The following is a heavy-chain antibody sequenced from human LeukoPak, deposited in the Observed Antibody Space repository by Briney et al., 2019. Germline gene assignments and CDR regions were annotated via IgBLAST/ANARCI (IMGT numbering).Heavy chain of an antibody. CDR3: ARARSSGWYRDY. J-gene: IGHJ4*02. Sequence: PGGSLRLSCAASGFTFSSYAMSWVRQAPGKGLEWVSVISGSGGSTYYADSVKGRFTISRGNSKNTLYLQMNSLRAEDTAVYYCARARSSGWYRDYWGQGTLVTVSS. CDR1: GFTFSSYA. D-gene: IGHD6-19*01. CDR2: ISGSGGST. V-gene: IGHV3-23*01.